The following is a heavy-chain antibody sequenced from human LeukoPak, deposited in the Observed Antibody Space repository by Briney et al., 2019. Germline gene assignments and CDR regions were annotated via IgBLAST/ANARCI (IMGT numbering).Heavy chain of an antibody. J-gene: IGHJ4*02. D-gene: IGHD3-10*01. V-gene: IGHV4-59*01. CDR1: GGSISSYY. Sequence: PSETLSLTCTVSGGSISSYYWSWIRQPPGKGLEWIGYIYYSGSTNYNPSLKSRVTISVDTSKNQFSLKLSSVTAADTAVYCCARYSWFGTPAHFDYWGQGTLVTVSS. CDR2: IYYSGST. CDR3: ARYSWFGTPAHFDY.